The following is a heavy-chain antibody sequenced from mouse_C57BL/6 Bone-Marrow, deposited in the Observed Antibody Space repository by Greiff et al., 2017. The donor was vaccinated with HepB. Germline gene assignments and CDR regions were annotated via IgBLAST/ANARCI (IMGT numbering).Heavy chain of an antibody. Sequence: VQLQQSGAELVKPGASVKLSCKASGYTFTSYWMHWVKQRPGQGLEWIGMIHPNSGSTNYNEKFKSKATLTVDKSSSTAYMQLSSLTSEDSAVYYWARRGVREGYAMDYWGQGTSVTVSS. D-gene: IGHD2-14*01. CDR3: ARRGVREGYAMDY. CDR1: GYTFTSYW. J-gene: IGHJ4*01. CDR2: IHPNSGST. V-gene: IGHV1-64*01.